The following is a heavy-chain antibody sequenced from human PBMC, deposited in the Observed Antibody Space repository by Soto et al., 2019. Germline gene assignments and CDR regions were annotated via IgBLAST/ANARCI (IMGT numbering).Heavy chain of an antibody. CDR1: GGSISSYY. D-gene: IGHD3-22*01. J-gene: IGHJ4*02. CDR2: IYYSGST. V-gene: IGHV4-59*08. Sequence: PSETLSLTCTVSGGSISSYYWSWIRQPPGKGLEWIGYIYYSGSTNYNPSLKSRVTISVDTSKSQFSLKLSSVTAADTAVYYCARHATYYYDSSGYFEPFDYWGQGTLVTVSS. CDR3: ARHATYYYDSSGYFEPFDY.